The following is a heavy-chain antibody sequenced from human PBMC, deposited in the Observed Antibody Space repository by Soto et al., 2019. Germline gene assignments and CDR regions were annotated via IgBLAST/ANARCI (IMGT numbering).Heavy chain of an antibody. CDR3: ARDRGYSNLRGYYYGMDV. D-gene: IGHD4-4*01. V-gene: IGHV3-21*01. Sequence: GGSLRLSCAASGFTFISYSINCFRHSPWKGLEWVSSISSSSSYIYYADSVKGRFTISRDNAKNSLYLQMNSLRAEDTAVYYCARDRGYSNLRGYYYGMDVWGQGTTVTVSS. CDR1: GFTFISYS. CDR2: ISSSSSYI. J-gene: IGHJ6*02.